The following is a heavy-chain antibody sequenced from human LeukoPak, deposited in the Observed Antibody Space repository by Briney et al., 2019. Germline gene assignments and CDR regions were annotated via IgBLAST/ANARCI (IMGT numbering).Heavy chain of an antibody. CDR1: GYTFTGYY. V-gene: IGHV1-2*02. CDR3: ARELGVPPDCSSTSCYLDY. Sequence: ASVKVSCKASGYTFTGYYMHWVRQAPGQGLEWMGWINPNSGGTNYAQKFQGRVTMTRDTSISTAYMELSRLRSDDTAVYYCARELGVPPDCSSTSCYLDYWGQGTRVTVSS. CDR2: INPNSGGT. J-gene: IGHJ4*02. D-gene: IGHD2-2*01.